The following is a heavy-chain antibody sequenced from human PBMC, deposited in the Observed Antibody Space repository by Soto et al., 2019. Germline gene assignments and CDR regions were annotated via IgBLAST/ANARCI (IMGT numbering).Heavy chain of an antibody. V-gene: IGHV4-59*08. CDR2: IYYSGST. CDR3: ARQAPYIAS. Sequence: SETLSLTCTVSGGSISSYYWSWIRQPPGKGLEWIGYIYYSGSTNYNPPLKSRVTISVDTSKNQFSLKLSSVTAADTAVYYCARQAPYIASWGQGTLVTVSS. CDR1: GGSISSYY. D-gene: IGHD6-13*01. J-gene: IGHJ5*02.